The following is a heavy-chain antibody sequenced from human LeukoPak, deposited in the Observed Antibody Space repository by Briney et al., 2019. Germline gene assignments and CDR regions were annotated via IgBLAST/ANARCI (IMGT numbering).Heavy chain of an antibody. CDR1: GYTFTSYG. CDR3: ARGARSGYYFDY. CDR2: IIPIFGTA. Sequence: SVKVSCKASGYTFTSYGISWVRQAPGQGLEWMGGIIPIFGTANYAQKFQGRVTITADESTSTAYMELSSLRSEDTAVYYCARGARSGYYFDYWGQGTLVTVSS. D-gene: IGHD1-14*01. V-gene: IGHV1-69*13. J-gene: IGHJ4*02.